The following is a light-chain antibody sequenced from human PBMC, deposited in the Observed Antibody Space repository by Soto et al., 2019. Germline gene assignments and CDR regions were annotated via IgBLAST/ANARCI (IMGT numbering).Light chain of an antibody. Sequence: AIQMTQSPSSLSASVGDRVTITCLASQGIRNDLGWYQLKPGKAPKLLIFTASTLPRGVPSRFSGSGSSTDFALTSTILHSQHFAFYYYQQYHNWPRTFGQGTKVDIK. V-gene: IGKV1-6*01. CDR2: TAS. CDR3: QQYHNWPRT. J-gene: IGKJ1*01. CDR1: QGIRND.